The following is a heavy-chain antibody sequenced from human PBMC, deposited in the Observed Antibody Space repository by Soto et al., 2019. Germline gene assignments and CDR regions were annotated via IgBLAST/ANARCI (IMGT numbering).Heavy chain of an antibody. V-gene: IGHV3-66*01. CDR3: ARELTAGYMHV. CDR2: IYTCETT. Sequence: EVQLVESGGGLVQPGGSLRLSCVGSGLTVTGVDMTWVRLAPGKGLDPISSIYTCETTFYVDSVKGIFTISRDDSRNTLYLQINSLRAEDTAVYYCARELTAGYMHVWGKGTTVTVSS. D-gene: IGHD2-21*02. J-gene: IGHJ6*03. CDR1: GLTVTGVD.